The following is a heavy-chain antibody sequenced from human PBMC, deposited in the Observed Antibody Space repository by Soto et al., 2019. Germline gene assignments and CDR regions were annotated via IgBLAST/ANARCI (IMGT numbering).Heavy chain of an antibody. D-gene: IGHD3-9*01. V-gene: IGHV1-18*01. J-gene: IGHJ4*02. Sequence: ASVKVSCKASRYTFTSYGISWVRQAPGQGLEWMGWISAYNGNTNYAQKLQGRVTMTTDTSPSTAYMELRSLRSDDTAVYYCARLQLPYYDILTGYCATGGLVFDYWGQGTLVTVSS. CDR1: RYTFTSYG. CDR2: ISAYNGNT. CDR3: ARLQLPYYDILTGYCATGGLVFDY.